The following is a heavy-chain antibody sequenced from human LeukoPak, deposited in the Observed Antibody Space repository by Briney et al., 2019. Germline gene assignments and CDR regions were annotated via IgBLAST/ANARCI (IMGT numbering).Heavy chain of an antibody. CDR2: IWYDGSNK. CDR1: GFTFSSYG. J-gene: IGHJ6*02. CDR3: ARGRYVSRLYYYYGMDV. Sequence: PGRSLRLSCAASGFTFSSYGMHWVRQAPGKGLEWVAVIWYDGSNKYYADSVKGRFTISRDNSKNTLYLQMNSLRAEDTAVYYCARGRYVSRLYYYYGMDVWGQGTTVTVSS. V-gene: IGHV3-33*01. D-gene: IGHD5-12*01.